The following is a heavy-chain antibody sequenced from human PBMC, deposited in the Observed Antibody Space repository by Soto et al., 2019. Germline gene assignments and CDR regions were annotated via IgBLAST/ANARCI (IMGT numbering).Heavy chain of an antibody. CDR3: AREPATAKPEGVDF. J-gene: IGHJ4*02. V-gene: IGHV1-2*02. Sequence: ASVKVSCKASGYTFSDYYIHWVRQAPGQGLEWMGWINPNSGGTRYAPKFQGGVTMTRDTSITTAYMELSRLRSGDTAVYYCAREPATAKPEGVDFWGQGTLVTVSS. D-gene: IGHD1-1*01. CDR1: GYTFSDYY. CDR2: INPNSGGT.